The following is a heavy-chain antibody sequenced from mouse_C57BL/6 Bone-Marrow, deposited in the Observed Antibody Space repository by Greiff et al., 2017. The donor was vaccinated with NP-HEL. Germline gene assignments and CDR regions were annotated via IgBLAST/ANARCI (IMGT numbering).Heavy chain of an antibody. CDR1: GYTFTSYW. D-gene: IGHD1-1*01. V-gene: IGHV1-64*01. J-gene: IGHJ4*01. Sequence: QVQLQQPGAELVKPGASVKLSCKASGYTFTSYWMHWVKQRPGQGLEWIGLIHPNSGSTNYNEKFKSKATLTVDKSSSTAYMQLSSLTSEDSAVYYCARTLTTVVAHYNAMDYWGQGTSVTVSS. CDR2: IHPNSGST. CDR3: ARTLTTVVAHYNAMDY.